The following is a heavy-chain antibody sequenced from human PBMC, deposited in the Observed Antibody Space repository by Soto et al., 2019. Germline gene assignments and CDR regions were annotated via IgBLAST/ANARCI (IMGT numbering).Heavy chain of an antibody. Sequence: EVQLLESGGGLVQPGGSLRLSCAASGFTFGNSAMSWVRQASGKGLEWVSAISGSGGSTYYADSVKGRFTISRDNFKSTLFLQMNSLRGEDTAVYYCASTLRIAARPNSWFDPWGQGTLVTVSS. CDR1: GFTFGNSA. CDR3: ASTLRIAARPNSWFDP. CDR2: ISGSGGST. D-gene: IGHD6-6*01. V-gene: IGHV3-23*01. J-gene: IGHJ5*02.